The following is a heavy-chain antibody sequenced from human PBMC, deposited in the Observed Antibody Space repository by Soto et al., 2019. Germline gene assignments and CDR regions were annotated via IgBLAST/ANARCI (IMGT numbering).Heavy chain of an antibody. CDR1: GYSISSGYY. D-gene: IGHD4-17*01. J-gene: IGHJ2*01. Sequence: PSEALSLTSAVSGYSISSGYYWGWIRQPPGKGLEWIGSIYHSGSTYYNPSLKSRVTISVDTSKNQFSLKLSSVTAADTAVYYCARPDYGDYGWYFDLWFRGTLVTVSS. CDR2: IYHSGST. V-gene: IGHV4-38-2*01. CDR3: ARPDYGDYGWYFDL.